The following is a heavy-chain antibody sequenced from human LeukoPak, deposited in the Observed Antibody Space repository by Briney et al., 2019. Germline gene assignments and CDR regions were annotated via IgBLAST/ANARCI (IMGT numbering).Heavy chain of an antibody. Sequence: ASVEVSCKASGYTFTGYYMHWVRQAPGQGLEWMGWINPSGGSTSYAQKFQGRVTMTRDTSTSTVYMELSSLRSEDTAVYYCARDSADYGDYDYWGQGTLVTVSS. CDR1: GYTFTGYY. CDR3: ARDSADYGDYDY. D-gene: IGHD4-17*01. CDR2: INPSGGST. V-gene: IGHV1-46*01. J-gene: IGHJ4*02.